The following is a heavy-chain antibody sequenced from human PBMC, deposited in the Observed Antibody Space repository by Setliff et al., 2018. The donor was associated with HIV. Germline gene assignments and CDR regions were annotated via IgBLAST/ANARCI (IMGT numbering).Heavy chain of an antibody. CDR1: GFTFSSHG. Sequence: GGSLRLSCSVSGFTFSSHGMHWVRQTPGKGLEWVAFTVIDGTYTFYAESVKGRFTISRDNAKSTLYLQMNSLRVEDTALYYCAKDYLSSSTWYGGLGYWGLGTLVTVSS. CDR3: AKDYLSSSTWYGGLGY. CDR2: TVIDGTYT. J-gene: IGHJ4*02. D-gene: IGHD6-13*01. V-gene: IGHV3-30*02.